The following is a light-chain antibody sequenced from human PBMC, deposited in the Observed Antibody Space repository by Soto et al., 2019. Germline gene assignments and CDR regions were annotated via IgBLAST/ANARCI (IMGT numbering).Light chain of an antibody. J-gene: IGLJ3*02. Sequence: QSILTQPPSVSVAPGQRVTISCSGRSSNIELNYVSWYQLLPGTAPRLLIYNDSKRPSGIPDRFSASKSGTSATLTITGLQTGDEADYYCGTWDNWLTAGVFGGGTKLTVI. CDR1: SSNIELNY. CDR3: GTWDNWLTAGV. CDR2: NDS. V-gene: IGLV1-51*01.